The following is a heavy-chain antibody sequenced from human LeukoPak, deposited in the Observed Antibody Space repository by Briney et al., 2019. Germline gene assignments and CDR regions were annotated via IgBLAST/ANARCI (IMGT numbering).Heavy chain of an antibody. J-gene: IGHJ4*02. CDR1: GGTFSSYA. D-gene: IGHD3-9*01. CDR3: ARSSESRYFDWLLPFDY. V-gene: IGHV1-69*13. CDR2: IIPISGTA. Sequence: SVKVSCKASGGTFSSYAISWVRQAPGQGLEWMGGIIPISGTANYAQKFRGRVTITADESTSTAYMELSSLRSEDTAVYYCARSSESRYFDWLLPFDYWGQGTLVTVSS.